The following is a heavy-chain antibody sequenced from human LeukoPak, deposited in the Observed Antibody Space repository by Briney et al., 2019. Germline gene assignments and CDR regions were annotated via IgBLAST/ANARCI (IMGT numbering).Heavy chain of an antibody. Sequence: GGSPRLSCAASGFTFSSYWMNWVRQAPGKGLVWVSRIASDGSSTTYADSVKGRFSISRDNAKNTLYLQMNSLRVEDTAVYYCARGRPHGNDYWGQGTLVTVSS. CDR2: IASDGSST. CDR1: GFTFSSYW. D-gene: IGHD4-23*01. V-gene: IGHV3-74*01. J-gene: IGHJ4*02. CDR3: ARGRPHGNDY.